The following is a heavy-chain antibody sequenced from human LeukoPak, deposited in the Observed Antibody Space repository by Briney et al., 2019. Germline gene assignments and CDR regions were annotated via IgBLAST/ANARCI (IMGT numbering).Heavy chain of an antibody. CDR1: GGSFSGYY. CDR2: INHSGST. D-gene: IGHD1-7*01. CDR3: ARDSGTTGEVKFDP. J-gene: IGHJ5*02. V-gene: IGHV4-34*01. Sequence: PSETLSLTCTVYGGSFSGYYWSWIRQPPGKGLEWIGEINHSGSTNYNPSLKSRVTISVDTSKNQFSLKLSSVTAADTAVYYCARDSGTTGEVKFDPWGQGTLVTVSS.